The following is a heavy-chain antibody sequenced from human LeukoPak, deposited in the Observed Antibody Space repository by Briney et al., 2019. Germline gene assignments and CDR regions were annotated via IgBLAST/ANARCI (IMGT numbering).Heavy chain of an antibody. Sequence: GGSLRLSCAASGFTVSSNYMNWVRQAPGKGLEWVSVIHSDGTTNYGDSVKGRFTISRDYSKNTLFLQMNSLTAEDTAIYSCARPRPEYCSGGSCFDAFDIWGQGTMVTVSS. CDR2: IHSDGTT. J-gene: IGHJ3*02. V-gene: IGHV3-53*01. CDR3: ARPRPEYCSGGSCFDAFDI. D-gene: IGHD2-15*01. CDR1: GFTVSSNY.